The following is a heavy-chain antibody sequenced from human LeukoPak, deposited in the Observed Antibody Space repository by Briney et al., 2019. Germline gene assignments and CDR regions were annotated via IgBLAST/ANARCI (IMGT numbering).Heavy chain of an antibody. CDR3: ARYIPPYYYDSSGYYHAFDI. Sequence: SETLSLTCTVSAGSINNYYWSWIRQPPGKGLEWIGYIYYSGSTNYNPSLKSRVTISVDTSKKQVSLNLSSVTAADTAVYYCARYIPPYYYDSSGYYHAFDIWGQGTMVTVSS. D-gene: IGHD3-22*01. CDR1: AGSINNYY. J-gene: IGHJ3*02. V-gene: IGHV4-59*01. CDR2: IYYSGST.